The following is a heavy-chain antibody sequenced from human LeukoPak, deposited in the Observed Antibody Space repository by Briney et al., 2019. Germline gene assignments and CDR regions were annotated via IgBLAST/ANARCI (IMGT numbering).Heavy chain of an antibody. CDR3: ARAAAARHLDY. V-gene: IGHV1-46*01. CDR1: GYTFTTYD. CDR2: INPSGGST. D-gene: IGHD6-25*01. Sequence: ASVKVSCKASGYTFTTYDMTWVRQATGQGLEWMGIINPSGGSTSYAQKFQGRVTMTRDTSTSTVYMELSSLRSEDTAVYYCARAAAARHLDYWGQGTLVTVSS. J-gene: IGHJ4*02.